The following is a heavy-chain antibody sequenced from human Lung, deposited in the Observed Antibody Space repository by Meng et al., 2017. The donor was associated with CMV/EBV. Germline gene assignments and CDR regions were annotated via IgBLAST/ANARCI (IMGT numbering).Heavy chain of an antibody. V-gene: IGHV4-34*01. CDR1: GGSVSDYY. CDR3: ARRESLVMVPANLRWFDP. D-gene: IGHD2-8*01. CDR2: VDHRGST. J-gene: IGHJ5*02. Sequence: ESLKIPCAVYGGSVSDYYWSWFRQPPGEALEWIGEVDHRGSTNYNPSLRSRATISIDTSKLQFSLRLASVTAADSAVYFCARRESLVMVPANLRWFDPWGQGXRVTVSS.